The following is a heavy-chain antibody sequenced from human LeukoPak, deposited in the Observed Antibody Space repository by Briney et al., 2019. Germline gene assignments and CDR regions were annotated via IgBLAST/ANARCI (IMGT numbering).Heavy chain of an antibody. Sequence: GRSLRLSCAASGFTFDDYAMHWVRQAPGKGLEWVSGISWNSGSIGYADSVKGRFTISRDNAKNSLYLQMNSLRAEDTALYYCAKAVEPGTYSNSSYFDYWGQGTLVTVSS. CDR2: ISWNSGSI. CDR1: GFTFDDYA. V-gene: IGHV3-9*01. J-gene: IGHJ4*02. CDR3: AKAVEPGTYSNSSYFDY. D-gene: IGHD6-6*01.